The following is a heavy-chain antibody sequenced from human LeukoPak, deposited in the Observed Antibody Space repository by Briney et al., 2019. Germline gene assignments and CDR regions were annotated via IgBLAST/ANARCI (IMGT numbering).Heavy chain of an antibody. D-gene: IGHD4-17*01. CDR1: GFTISDYY. Sequence: PGGSLRLSCAASGFTISDYYMSWIRQAPGKGLAWVPYISSSSTYTNYADSVKGRFTVSRDNAKNSLYLQMNSLRAEDTAVYYCASIYGDHAVDFWGQGTLVTVSS. J-gene: IGHJ4*02. V-gene: IGHV3-11*06. CDR3: ASIYGDHAVDF. CDR2: ISSSSTYT.